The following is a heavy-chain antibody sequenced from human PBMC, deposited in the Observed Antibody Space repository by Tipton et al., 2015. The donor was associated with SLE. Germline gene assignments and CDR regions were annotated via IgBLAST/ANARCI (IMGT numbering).Heavy chain of an antibody. CDR2: IYYSGST. CDR3: ARGSIAAPHWYFDL. V-gene: IGHV4-59*01. J-gene: IGHJ2*01. D-gene: IGHD6-6*01. Sequence: TLSLTCTVSGGSISSYYWSWIRQPPGKGLEWIGYIYYSGSTNYNPSLKSRVTISVDTSKNQFSLKLSSVTAADTAVYYCARGSIAAPHWYFDLWGRGTLVTVSS. CDR1: GGSISSYY.